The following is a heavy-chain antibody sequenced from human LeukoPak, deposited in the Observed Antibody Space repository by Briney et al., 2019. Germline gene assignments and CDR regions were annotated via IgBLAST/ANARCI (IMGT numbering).Heavy chain of an antibody. J-gene: IGHJ5*02. CDR2: ISGSGDNT. CDR3: AKALSGYDFLSFDP. D-gene: IGHD5-12*01. V-gene: IGHV3-23*01. CDR1: GFTFSSYA. Sequence: GGSLRLSCAASGFTFSSYAMNWVRQAPGKGLEWISSISGSGDNTYYADSVKGRFTISRDNSKNTLYLQMNSLRAEDTAVYYCAKALSGYDFLSFDPWGQGTLVTVSS.